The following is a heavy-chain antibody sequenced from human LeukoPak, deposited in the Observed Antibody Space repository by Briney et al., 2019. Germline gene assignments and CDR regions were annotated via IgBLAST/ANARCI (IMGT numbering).Heavy chain of an antibody. CDR1: GFTFSGYA. J-gene: IGHJ3*02. D-gene: IGHD6-19*01. V-gene: IGHV3-33*08. Sequence: GGSLRLSCAASGFTFSGYAMSWVRQAPGKGLEWVAVIWYDGSNKYYADSVKGRFTISRDNSKNTLYLQMNSLRAEDTAVYYCARGSIAVAGTDAFDIWGQGTMVTVSS. CDR2: IWYDGSNK. CDR3: ARGSIAVAGTDAFDI.